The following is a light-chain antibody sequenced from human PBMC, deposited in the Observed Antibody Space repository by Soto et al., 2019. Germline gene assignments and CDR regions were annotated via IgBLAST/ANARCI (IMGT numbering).Light chain of an antibody. CDR3: QSYDSSLRGWV. Sequence: QSVLTQPPSVSGAPGQRVTISCTGSSSNIGANYYVHWYQHLPGTAPRLLISGDSNRPSGVPDRFSGSKSGTSASLGITGLQAEDEADYYCQSYDSSLRGWVFGGGTKVTVL. CDR2: GDS. CDR1: SSNIGANYY. J-gene: IGLJ3*02. V-gene: IGLV1-40*01.